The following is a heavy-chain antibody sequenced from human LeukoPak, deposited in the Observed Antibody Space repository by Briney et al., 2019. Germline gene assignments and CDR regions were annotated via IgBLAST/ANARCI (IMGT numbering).Heavy chain of an antibody. D-gene: IGHD5-12*01. J-gene: IGHJ4*02. CDR1: GGSFSGYY. CDR3: AREPVATVWRRVRKYYFDY. Sequence: KSSETLSLTCAVYGGSFSGYYWSWIRQPPGKGLEWIGEINHSGSTNYNPSLKSRVTISVDTSKNQFSLKLSSVTAADTTVYYCAREPVATVWRRVRKYYFDYWGQGTLVTVSS. V-gene: IGHV4-34*01. CDR2: INHSGST.